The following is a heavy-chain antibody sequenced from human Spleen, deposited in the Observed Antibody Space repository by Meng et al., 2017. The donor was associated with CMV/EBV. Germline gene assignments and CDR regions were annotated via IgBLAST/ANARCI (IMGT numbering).Heavy chain of an antibody. J-gene: IGHJ4*02. CDR1: GGCFSGYY. CDR2: INHSRST. Sequence: LTCAVYGGCFSGYYWSWIRQPPGKGLEWIGEINHSRSTNYNPSLKSRVTISVDASKNQFSLKLSSVTAADTAVYYCARGIYYGSVDYWGQGTPVTVSS. V-gene: IGHV4-34*01. CDR3: ARGIYYGSVDY. D-gene: IGHD3-10*01.